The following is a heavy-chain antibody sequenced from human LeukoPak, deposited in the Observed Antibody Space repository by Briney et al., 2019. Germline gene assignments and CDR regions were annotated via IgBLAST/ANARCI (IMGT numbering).Heavy chain of an antibody. Sequence: SVKVSCKASGGTFSSYAISWVRQAPGQGLEWMGGIIPIFGTANYAQKFQGRVTITADESTSTAYMELSSLRSEDTAVYYCARDRLHYYDSSGYSVFDYWGQGTLVTVSS. CDR3: ARDRLHYYDSSGYSVFDY. J-gene: IGHJ4*02. CDR1: GGTFSSYA. D-gene: IGHD3-22*01. V-gene: IGHV1-69*13. CDR2: IIPIFGTA.